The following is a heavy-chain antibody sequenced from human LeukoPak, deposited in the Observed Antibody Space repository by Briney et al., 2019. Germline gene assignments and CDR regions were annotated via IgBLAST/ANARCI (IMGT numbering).Heavy chain of an antibody. CDR3: ARDLWYSGYYFDY. CDR2: IKQDGSEK. D-gene: IGHD1-26*01. Sequence: GGYLRLSCAASGFSFNTYAMSWVRQAPGKGLEWVANIKQDGSEKYYVDSVKGRFTISRDNAKNPLYLQMNSLRAEDTAVYYCARDLWYSGYYFDYWGQGTLVTVSS. CDR1: GFSFNTYA. J-gene: IGHJ4*02. V-gene: IGHV3-7*01.